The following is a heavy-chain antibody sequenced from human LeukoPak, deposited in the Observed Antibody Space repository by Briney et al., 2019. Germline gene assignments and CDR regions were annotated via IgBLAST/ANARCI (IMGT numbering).Heavy chain of an antibody. CDR2: IYTSGST. V-gene: IGHV4-59*10. CDR3: ARGRVKGRYDFWGNNWFDP. D-gene: IGHD3-3*01. Sequence: SETLSLTCAVYGGSFSGYYWSWIRQPAGKGLEWIGRIYTSGSTNYNPSLKSRVTMSVDTSKNQFSLKLSSVTAADTAVYYCARGRVKGRYDFWGNNWFDPWGQGTLVTVSS. CDR1: GGSFSGYY. J-gene: IGHJ5*02.